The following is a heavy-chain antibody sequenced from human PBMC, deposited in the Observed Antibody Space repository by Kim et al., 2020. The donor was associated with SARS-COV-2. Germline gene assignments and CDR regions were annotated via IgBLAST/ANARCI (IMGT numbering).Heavy chain of an antibody. J-gene: IGHJ6*02. D-gene: IGHD3-16*02. CDR2: INHSGST. CDR3: ARGLRYDYVWGSYRSDYYYGMDV. V-gene: IGHV4-34*01. Sequence: SETLSLTCAVYGGSFSGYYWSWIHQPPGKGLEWIGEINHSGSTNYNPSLKSRVTIAVDTSKNQFSLKLSSVTAADTAVYYCARGLRYDYVWGSYRSDYYYGMDVWGQGTTVTVSS. CDR1: GGSFSGYY.